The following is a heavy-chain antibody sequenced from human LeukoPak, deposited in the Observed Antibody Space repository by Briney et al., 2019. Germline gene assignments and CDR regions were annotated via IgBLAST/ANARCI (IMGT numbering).Heavy chain of an antibody. CDR3: ARACGTYFEYYFDY. J-gene: IGHJ4*02. CDR1: GFTFSNYN. D-gene: IGHD1-26*01. V-gene: IGHV3-21*01. CDR2: ISGISSYI. Sequence: PGGSLRLSCAASGFTFSNYNMNWVRQTPGKGLEWVSSISGISSYIYYRDSVKGRFTTSRDNARNELYLQLNSLRAEDTAVYYCARACGTYFEYYFDYWGQGTLVTVSS.